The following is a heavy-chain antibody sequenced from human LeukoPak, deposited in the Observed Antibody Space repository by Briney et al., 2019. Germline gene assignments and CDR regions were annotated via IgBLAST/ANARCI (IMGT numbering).Heavy chain of an antibody. CDR2: ISYGGSNK. CDR3: AKDFPYSSSWSDAFDI. J-gene: IGHJ3*02. D-gene: IGHD6-13*01. CDR1: GFTFSSYG. Sequence: PGRSLRLSCAASGFTFSSYGMHWVRQAPGKGLEWVAVISYGGSNKYYADSVKGRFTISRDNSKNTLYLQMNSLRAEDTAVYYCAKDFPYSSSWSDAFDIWGQGTMVTVSS. V-gene: IGHV3-30*18.